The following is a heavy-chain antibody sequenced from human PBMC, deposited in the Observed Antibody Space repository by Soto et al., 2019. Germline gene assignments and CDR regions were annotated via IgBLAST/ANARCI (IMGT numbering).Heavy chain of an antibody. CDR1: GDSITTYY. D-gene: IGHD3-22*01. V-gene: IGHV4-59*01. Sequence: QVQLQESGPGLVKPSETLSLTCIVSGDSITTYYWTWIRQPPGKGLEWIGSIHYTGYTNHSPSLKSRVTLSVDPYKDHFSLRLTSVTAADTAVYYCARATFGPYDTSGYYDYWGQGTLVTVSS. CDR2: IHYTGYT. CDR3: ARATFGPYDTSGYYDY. J-gene: IGHJ4*02.